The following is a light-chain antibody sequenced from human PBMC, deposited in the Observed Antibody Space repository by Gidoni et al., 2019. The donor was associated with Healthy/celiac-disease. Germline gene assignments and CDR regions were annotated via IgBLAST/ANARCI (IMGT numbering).Light chain of an antibody. CDR3: QQSYSTPHT. CDR1: QRISSY. V-gene: IGKV1-39*01. J-gene: IGKJ2*01. CDR2: AAS. Sequence: DIQMTQSPSSLSASVGDRVTITCRASQRISSYLNWYQQKPGKAPKLLIYAASSLQSGVQSRFSGSGSGTDFTLTISSLQPEDFATYYCQQSYSTPHTFXXXTKLEIK.